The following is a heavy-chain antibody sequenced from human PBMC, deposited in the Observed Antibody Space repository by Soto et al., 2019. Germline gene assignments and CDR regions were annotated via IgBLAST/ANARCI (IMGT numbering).Heavy chain of an antibody. Sequence: QVQLVQSGAEVKKPGASVKVSCKASGYTFTSYGISWVRQAPGQGLEWMGWISAYNGNTNYAQKLQGRVTMTTDTSTSTADMELRSLRSDDTAVYYCARDPPSIVGAGPNDAFDIWGQGTMVTVSS. CDR2: ISAYNGNT. V-gene: IGHV1-18*01. CDR3: ARDPPSIVGAGPNDAFDI. J-gene: IGHJ3*02. CDR1: GYTFTSYG. D-gene: IGHD1-26*01.